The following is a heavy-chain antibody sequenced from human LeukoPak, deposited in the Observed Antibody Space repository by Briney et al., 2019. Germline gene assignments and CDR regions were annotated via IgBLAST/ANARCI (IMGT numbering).Heavy chain of an antibody. CDR3: ARVVSYGPPHDY. J-gene: IGHJ4*02. CDR1: RFXFSSYE. CDR2: ISSSGSTI. D-gene: IGHD5-18*01. V-gene: IGHV3-48*03. Sequence: GGSLRLSCAASRFXFSSYEINWVRQAPGKGLEWVSYISSSGSTIYYADSVKGRFTISRDNAKNSLYLQMNSLRAEDTAVYYCARVVSYGPPHDYWGQGTLVTVSS.